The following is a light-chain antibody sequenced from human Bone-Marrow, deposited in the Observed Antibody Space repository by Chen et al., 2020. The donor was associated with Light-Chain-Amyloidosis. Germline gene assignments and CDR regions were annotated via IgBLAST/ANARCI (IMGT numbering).Light chain of an antibody. V-gene: IGLV3-21*02. Sequence: SYVLTLPSSVSVAPGQTAPIACGGNNIGSTSVHWYQQTPGQAPLLVVYDDSDRPSGIPERLSGSNSGNTATLTISRVEAGDEADYYCQVWDRSSDRPVFGGGTKLTVL. J-gene: IGLJ3*02. CDR3: QVWDRSSDRPV. CDR2: DDS. CDR1: NIGSTS.